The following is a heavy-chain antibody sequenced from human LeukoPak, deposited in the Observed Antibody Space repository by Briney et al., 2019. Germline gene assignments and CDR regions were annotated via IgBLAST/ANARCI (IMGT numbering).Heavy chain of an antibody. Sequence: PSQTLSLTCTVSGGSISSGNYYWTWIRQPTGKGLDWIGRIYASRSANYNPSLKSRVTISVDTSNNQVSLKLSSVTAADTAMYYCSRGGGGTTSLNYWGPGTQVTVSS. CDR3: SRGGGGTTSLNY. J-gene: IGHJ4*02. CDR1: GGSISSGNYY. CDR2: IYASRSA. V-gene: IGHV4-61*02. D-gene: IGHD2-2*01.